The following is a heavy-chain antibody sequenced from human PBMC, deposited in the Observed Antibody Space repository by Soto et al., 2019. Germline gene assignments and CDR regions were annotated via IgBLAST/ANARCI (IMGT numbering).Heavy chain of an antibody. CDR3: VKGGWLDD. J-gene: IGHJ5*02. CDR2: ITSSGGPT. CDR1: GFPFSTYE. V-gene: IGHV3-23*01. Sequence: EVQLLESGGGLIQPGGSLRLSCAASGFPFSTYEMTWARQSPGKGLEWVAFITSSGGPTYYADSVRGWFTISRDNSKNTLYLQMDSLRVEGPARYYCVKGGWLDDWGQGTLVTVSS.